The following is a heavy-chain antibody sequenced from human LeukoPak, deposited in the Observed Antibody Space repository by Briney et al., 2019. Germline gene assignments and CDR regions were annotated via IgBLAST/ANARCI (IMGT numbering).Heavy chain of an antibody. J-gene: IGHJ4*02. Sequence: SETLSLTCTVSGGSISSYYWSWIRQPPGKGLEWIGYIYYSGSTNYNDSLRSRVTISVDTSKNQFSLKLTSVTAADTAIYYCARGGGDVYNVFDYWGQGTLVTVSS. CDR1: GGSISSYY. V-gene: IGHV4-59*08. CDR2: IYYSGST. CDR3: ARGGGDVYNVFDY. D-gene: IGHD5-24*01.